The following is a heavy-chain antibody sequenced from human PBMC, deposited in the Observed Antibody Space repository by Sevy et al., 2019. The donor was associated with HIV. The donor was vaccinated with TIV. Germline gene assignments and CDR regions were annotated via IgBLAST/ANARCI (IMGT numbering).Heavy chain of an antibody. D-gene: IGHD5-18*01. CDR3: AREGYSKGYSYGYDYYYYGMDV. Sequence: ASVKVSCKASGYTFTSYYMHWVRQAPGQWLEWMGIINPSGGSTSYAQKFQGRVTMTRDTSTSTVYMELSSLRSEDTAVYYCAREGYSKGYSYGYDYYYYGMDVWGQGTTVTVSS. CDR1: GYTFTSYY. CDR2: INPSGGST. J-gene: IGHJ6*02. V-gene: IGHV1-46*03.